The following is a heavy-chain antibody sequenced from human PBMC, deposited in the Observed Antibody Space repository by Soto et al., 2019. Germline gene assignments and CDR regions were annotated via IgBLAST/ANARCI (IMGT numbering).Heavy chain of an antibody. D-gene: IGHD3-3*01. CDR2: ISANNGNT. J-gene: IGHJ4*02. Sequence: ASVKVSCKASGYTFTSYGISWVRQAPGQGLEWMGWISANNGNTNYAQKFQGRVTMTTDTSTSTAYMELSRLRSDDTAVYYCARGPRVLRFLEWLFELDYWGQGTLVTVSS. V-gene: IGHV1-18*01. CDR1: GYTFTSYG. CDR3: ARGPRVLRFLEWLFELDY.